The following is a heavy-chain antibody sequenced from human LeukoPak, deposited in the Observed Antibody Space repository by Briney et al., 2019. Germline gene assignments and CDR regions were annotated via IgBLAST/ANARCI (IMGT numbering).Heavy chain of an antibody. V-gene: IGHV4-59*01. D-gene: IGHD4-17*01. CDR3: ARGSYGDHYQPYNWFDP. CDR1: GGSISSYY. Sequence: SETLSLTCTVSGGSISSYYWSWIRQPPGKGLEWIGYIYYSGSTNYNPSLKSRVTISVDTSKNQFSLKLSSVTAADTAVYYCARGSYGDHYQPYNWFDPWGQGTLVTVSS. J-gene: IGHJ5*02. CDR2: IYYSGST.